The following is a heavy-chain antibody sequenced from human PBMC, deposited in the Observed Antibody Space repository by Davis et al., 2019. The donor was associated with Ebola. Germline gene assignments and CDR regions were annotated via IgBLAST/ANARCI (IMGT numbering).Heavy chain of an antibody. CDR2: INPNSGGT. Sequence: ASVKVSCKASGYTFTGYYMHWVRQAPGQGLEWMGWINPNSGGTNYAQKFQGRVTMTRDTSISTAYMELSRLRSDDTAVYYCARHVAARLWPFDYWGQGTLVTVSS. J-gene: IGHJ4*02. CDR1: GYTFTGYY. CDR3: ARHVAARLWPFDY. V-gene: IGHV1-2*02. D-gene: IGHD6-6*01.